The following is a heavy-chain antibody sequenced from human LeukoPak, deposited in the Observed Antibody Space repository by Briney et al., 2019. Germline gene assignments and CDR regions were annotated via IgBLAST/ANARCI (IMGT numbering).Heavy chain of an antibody. CDR2: INGGGGST. V-gene: IGHV3-23*01. CDR1: GFTFSNYV. Sequence: AGSLRLSCAASGFTFSNYVMSWVRQAPGKRPEWVLGINGGGGSTFYAESVKGRFTISRDNSKNTLYLQMSTLRVEDSAVYYCVKDGKRSPPCWGQGTRVTVSS. D-gene: IGHD4-23*01. CDR3: VKDGKRSPPC. J-gene: IGHJ4*02.